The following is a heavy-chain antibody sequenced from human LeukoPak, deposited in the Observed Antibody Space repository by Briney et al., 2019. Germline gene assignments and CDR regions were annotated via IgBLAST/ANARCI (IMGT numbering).Heavy chain of an antibody. CDR3: ARDYDFWSGYDNWFDP. V-gene: IGHV1-18*01. J-gene: IGHJ5*02. D-gene: IGHD3-3*01. CDR1: GYTFTSYG. CDR2: ISAYNGNT. Sequence: GASVKVSCKASGYTFTSYGISWVRQAPGQGLEWMGWISAYNGNTNYAQKLQGRVTVTTDTSTSTAYMELRSLRSDDTAVYYCARDYDFWSGYDNWFDPWGQGTLVTVSS.